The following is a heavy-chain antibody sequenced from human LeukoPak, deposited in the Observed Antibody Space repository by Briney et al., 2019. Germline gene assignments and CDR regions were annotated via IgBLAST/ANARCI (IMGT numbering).Heavy chain of an antibody. Sequence: ASVKVSCKASGYTFTGYYMHWVRQAPGQGLEWMGRINPYSGGTNYAQKFQGRVTMTRDTSINTAYMEVNRLRSDDTAVYYCARDPLGGFGWFDPWGQGTLVTVSS. D-gene: IGHD3-16*01. CDR1: GYTFTGYY. CDR3: ARDPLGGFGWFDP. V-gene: IGHV1-2*06. J-gene: IGHJ5*02. CDR2: INPYSGGT.